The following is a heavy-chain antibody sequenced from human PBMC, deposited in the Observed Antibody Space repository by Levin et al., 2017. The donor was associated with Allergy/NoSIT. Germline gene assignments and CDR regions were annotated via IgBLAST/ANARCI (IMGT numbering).Heavy chain of an antibody. CDR1: GYTFTDHA. J-gene: IGHJ3*02. CDR2: IYTYTGNP. CDR3: VRDDSRDTRPFDM. V-gene: IGHV7-4-1*02. D-gene: IGHD3-22*01. Sequence: ASVKVSCKTSGYTFTDHAMNWVRQAPGEGLEWMGWIYTYTGNPTYAPGFTGRFVFSLDTSVSTAYLQISNLRTEDTAVYYCVRDDSRDTRPFDMWGQGTRVTVSS.